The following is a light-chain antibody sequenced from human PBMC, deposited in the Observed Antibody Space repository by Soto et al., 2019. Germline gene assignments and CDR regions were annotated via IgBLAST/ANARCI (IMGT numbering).Light chain of an antibody. CDR3: AAWDDSLKV. CDR1: RSNIGSNY. CDR2: RNN. V-gene: IGLV1-47*01. J-gene: IGLJ1*01. Sequence: QSVLTQPPSASGTPGQRVTISCSGSRSNIGSNYVYCYQQLPGTAPKHLIYRNNQRPSGVPDRFSGSKSGTSASLAISGLRSEDEADYYCAAWDDSLKVFGTGTKLTVL.